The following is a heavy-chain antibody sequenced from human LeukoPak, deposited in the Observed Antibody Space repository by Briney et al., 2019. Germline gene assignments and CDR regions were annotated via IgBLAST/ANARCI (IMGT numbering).Heavy chain of an antibody. Sequence: GSLRLSCAVSGFSFSSYWMSWVRQAPGKGLEWVSAISGSGGSTYYADSVKGRFTISRDNSKNTLYLQMNSLRAEDTAVYYCAKAYGSGSYGSIFDYWGQGTLVTVSS. D-gene: IGHD3-10*01. CDR3: AKAYGSGSYGSIFDY. J-gene: IGHJ4*02. V-gene: IGHV3-23*01. CDR2: ISGSGGST. CDR1: GFSFSSYW.